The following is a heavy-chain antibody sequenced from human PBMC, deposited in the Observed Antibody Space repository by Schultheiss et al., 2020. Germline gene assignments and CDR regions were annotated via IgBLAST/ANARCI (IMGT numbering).Heavy chain of an antibody. D-gene: IGHD3-22*01. Sequence: SETLSLTCAVYGGSFSGYYWGWIRQPPGKGLEWLGEINRSGSTNYNPSLESRVTISVDTSKNQFSLKLSSVTAADTAVYYCARDRYDSSGYYRSYYFDYWGQGTLVTVSS. J-gene: IGHJ4*02. CDR2: INRSGST. CDR3: ARDRYDSSGYYRSYYFDY. V-gene: IGHV4-34*01. CDR1: GGSFSGYY.